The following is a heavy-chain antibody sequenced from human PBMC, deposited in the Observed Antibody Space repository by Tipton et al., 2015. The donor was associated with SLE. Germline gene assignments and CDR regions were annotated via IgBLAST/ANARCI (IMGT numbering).Heavy chain of an antibody. CDR2: ISWNSGSI. CDR3: AKDSSGYYSAFDI. Sequence: SLRLSCAASGFTFDGYAMHWVRQAPGKGLEWVSGISWNSGSIGYADSVKGRFTISRDNAKNSLYLQMNSLRADDTALYYCAKDSSGYYSAFDIWGQGTMVTVSS. D-gene: IGHD3-22*01. J-gene: IGHJ3*02. V-gene: IGHV3-9*01. CDR1: GFTFDGYA.